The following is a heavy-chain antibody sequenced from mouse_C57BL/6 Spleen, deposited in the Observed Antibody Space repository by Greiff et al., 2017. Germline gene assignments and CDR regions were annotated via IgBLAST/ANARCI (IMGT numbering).Heavy chain of an antibody. CDR2: IYPGDGDT. J-gene: IGHJ2*01. Sequence: QVQLQQSGPELVKPGASVKISCKASGYAFSSSWLNWVKQRPGKGLEWIGRIYPGDGDTNYNGKFKGKATLTADKSSSTAYMQLSSLTSEDSAVYFCAREGGYRGFDYWGQGTTLTVAS. D-gene: IGHD2-12*01. CDR1: GYAFSSSW. V-gene: IGHV1-82*01. CDR3: AREGGYRGFDY.